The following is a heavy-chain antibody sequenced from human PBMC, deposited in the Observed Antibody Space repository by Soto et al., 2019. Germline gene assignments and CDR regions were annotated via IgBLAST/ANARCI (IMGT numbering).Heavy chain of an antibody. CDR3: ARVGNYYGSGSYYKNPAYYFDY. CDR2: IYYSGST. CDR1: GGSISSGGYY. V-gene: IGHV4-31*03. D-gene: IGHD3-10*01. Sequence: QVQLQESGPGLVKPSQTLSLTCTVSGGSISSGGYYWSWIRQHPGKGLEWIGYIYYSGSTYYNPSRKSRVTKSVDTSKNQFSLKLSSVTAADTAVYYCARVGNYYGSGSYYKNPAYYFDYWGQGTLVTVSS. J-gene: IGHJ4*02.